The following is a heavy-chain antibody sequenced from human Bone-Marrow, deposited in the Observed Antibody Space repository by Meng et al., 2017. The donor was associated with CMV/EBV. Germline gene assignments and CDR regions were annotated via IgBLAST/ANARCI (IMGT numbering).Heavy chain of an antibody. D-gene: IGHD2-15*01. CDR1: GFTFSSYW. Sequence: GESLKISCAASGFTFSSYWMHWVRQAPGKGLVWVSRINSDGSSTNYADSVKGRFTISRDNAKNTLYLQMNSLRAEDTAVYYCARELGYNYYYGMDVWGQGTTVTGSS. V-gene: IGHV3-74*01. CDR2: INSDGSST. CDR3: ARELGYNYYYGMDV. J-gene: IGHJ6*02.